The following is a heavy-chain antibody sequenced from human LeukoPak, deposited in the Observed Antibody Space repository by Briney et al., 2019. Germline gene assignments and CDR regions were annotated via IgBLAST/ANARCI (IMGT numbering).Heavy chain of an antibody. Sequence: GGSLRLSCAASGFTFSVFAMHWVRQAPGKGLEWVALVRHDGNDKFYADSVKGRFTISRDNSKNTLYLQMNSLRAEDTAVYYCAKDPTLGYDSSGYSDYWGQGTLVTVSS. J-gene: IGHJ4*02. V-gene: IGHV3-30*02. D-gene: IGHD3-22*01. CDR3: AKDPTLGYDSSGYSDY. CDR2: VRHDGNDK. CDR1: GFTFSVFA.